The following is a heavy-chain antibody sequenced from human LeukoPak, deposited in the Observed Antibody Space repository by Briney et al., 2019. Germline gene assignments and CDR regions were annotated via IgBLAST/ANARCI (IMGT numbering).Heavy chain of an antibody. CDR3: ARDAAFDI. J-gene: IGHJ3*02. V-gene: IGHV3-21*01. CDR2: ITSSSSYI. CDR1: GFTFSSYT. Sequence: GGSLRLSCAASGFTFSSYTMNWVRQAPGKGLEWVSSITSSSSYIYCADSVQGRFTISRDNAKNSLYLQMNSLRAEDTAVYYCARDAAFDIWGQGTMVTVSS.